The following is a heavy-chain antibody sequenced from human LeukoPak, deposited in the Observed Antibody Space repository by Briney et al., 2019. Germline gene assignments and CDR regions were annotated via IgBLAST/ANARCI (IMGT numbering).Heavy chain of an antibody. J-gene: IGHJ4*02. CDR2: IRYDAANQ. D-gene: IGHD6-19*01. CDR3: AKDIAVSDSYFDY. V-gene: IGHV3-30*02. Sequence: GGSLRLSCGASGFDFSNNGMHWVRQAPGKGLEWVAFIRYDAANQCYADSVKGRFTISRDNSKNTLYLEMDSLRSEDTAIYHCAKDIAVSDSYFDYWGQGTLVTVTS. CDR1: GFDFSNNG.